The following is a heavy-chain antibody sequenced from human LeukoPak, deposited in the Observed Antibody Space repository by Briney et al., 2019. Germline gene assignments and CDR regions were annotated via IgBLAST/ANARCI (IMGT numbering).Heavy chain of an antibody. Sequence: PGGSLRLSCAAPGFTFSSYGMHWVRQAPGKGLEWVAVISYDGSNKYYADSVKGRFTISRDNSKNTLYLQMNSLRAEDTAVYYCAKDLDSSGPDFDYWGQGTLVTISS. D-gene: IGHD3-22*01. CDR3: AKDLDSSGPDFDY. V-gene: IGHV3-30*18. J-gene: IGHJ4*02. CDR1: GFTFSSYG. CDR2: ISYDGSNK.